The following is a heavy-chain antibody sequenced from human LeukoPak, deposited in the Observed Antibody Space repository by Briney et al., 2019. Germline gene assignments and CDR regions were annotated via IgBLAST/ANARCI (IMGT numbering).Heavy chain of an antibody. V-gene: IGHV4-4*07. D-gene: IGHD3-22*01. CDR3: ARGSSGYYYG. CDR1: GGSITSYY. Sequence: SETLSLTCTVPGGSITSYYWSWIRPPAWKGLEWIGRTYSSGSTNYNPSLKSRVTMSLDTSKNQVSLKLTSVTAADTAVYYCARGSSGYYYGWGQGTLVTVSS. CDR2: TYSSGST. J-gene: IGHJ4*02.